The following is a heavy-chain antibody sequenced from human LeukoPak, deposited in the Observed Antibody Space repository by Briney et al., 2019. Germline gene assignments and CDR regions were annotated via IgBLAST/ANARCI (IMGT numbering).Heavy chain of an antibody. J-gene: IGHJ4*02. Sequence: GGSLRLSCAASGFTFSSYAMHWVRQAPGKGLEWVAVISHAGSNKYYADSVKGRFTISRDNSKNTLYLQMNSLRAEDTAVYYCAKDHDYGGNAYFDYWGQGTLVTVSS. CDR2: ISHAGSNK. V-gene: IGHV3-30-3*01. D-gene: IGHD4-23*01. CDR3: AKDHDYGGNAYFDY. CDR1: GFTFSSYA.